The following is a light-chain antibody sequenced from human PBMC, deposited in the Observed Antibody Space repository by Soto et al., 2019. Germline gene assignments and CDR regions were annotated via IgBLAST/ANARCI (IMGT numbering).Light chain of an antibody. CDR1: QSVTSY. V-gene: IGKV1-39*01. CDR3: QQSYSSQYT. J-gene: IGKJ2*01. Sequence: DIQMTQSTSSLSASIGDRVTITCRASQSVTSYLNWYQQKPGKAPTLLIYAASSLHSGVPSRFRGGGSGTDFTLTINSLQPEDFATYYCQQSYSSQYTFGQGTKLEIK. CDR2: AAS.